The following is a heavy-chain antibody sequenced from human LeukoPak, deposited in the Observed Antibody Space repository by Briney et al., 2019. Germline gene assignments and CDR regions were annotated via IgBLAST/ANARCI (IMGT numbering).Heavy chain of an antibody. CDR3: ARAKYYYDSSGYYWFDP. J-gene: IGHJ5*02. V-gene: IGHV4-38-2*02. CDR1: GYSISSGYY. CDR2: IYHSGST. D-gene: IGHD3-22*01. Sequence: SETLSLTCTVSGYSISSGYYWGWIRQPPGKGLEWIGSIYHSGSTYYNPSLKSRVTISVDTSKNQFSLKLSSVTAADTAVYYCARAKYYYDSSGYYWFDPWGQGTLVTVSS.